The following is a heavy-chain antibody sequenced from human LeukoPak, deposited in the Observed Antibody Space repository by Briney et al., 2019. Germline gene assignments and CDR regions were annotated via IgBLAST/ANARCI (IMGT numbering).Heavy chain of an antibody. CDR2: INGSGGST. Sequence: GGSLRLSCAASGFTFSSYAMSWVRQAPGKGLEWVSAINGSGGSTYYADSVKGRFTISRDNSKNTLYLQMNSLRAEDTAVYYCAKGLLRILEYFQHWGQGTLVTVSS. CDR3: AKGLLRILEYFQH. V-gene: IGHV3-23*01. J-gene: IGHJ1*01. CDR1: GFTFSSYA. D-gene: IGHD3-22*01.